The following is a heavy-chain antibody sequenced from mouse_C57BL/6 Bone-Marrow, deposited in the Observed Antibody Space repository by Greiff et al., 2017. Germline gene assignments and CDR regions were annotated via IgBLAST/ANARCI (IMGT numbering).Heavy chain of an antibody. D-gene: IGHD2-4*01. Sequence: VQLQESGAELARPGASVKMSCKASGYTFTSYTMHWVKQRPGQGLEWIGYINPSSGYTKYNQKFKDKATLTADKSSSTAYMQLSSLTSEDSSVYYCARGGGLRLAWFAYWGQGTLVTVSA. J-gene: IGHJ3*01. V-gene: IGHV1-4*01. CDR1: GYTFTSYT. CDR3: ARGGGLRLAWFAY. CDR2: INPSSGYT.